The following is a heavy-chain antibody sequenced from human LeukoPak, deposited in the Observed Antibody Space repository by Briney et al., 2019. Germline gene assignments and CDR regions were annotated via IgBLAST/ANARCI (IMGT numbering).Heavy chain of an antibody. D-gene: IGHD6-13*01. CDR1: GGSISSSSYY. Sequence: ASETLSLTCTVSGGSISSSSYYWGWIRQPPGKGLEWIGSIYYSGSTYYNPSLKSRVTISVDTSKNQFSLKLSSVTAADTAVYYCARQSAAGHFDYWGQGTLVTVSS. V-gene: IGHV4-39*01. CDR3: ARQSAAGHFDY. CDR2: IYYSGST. J-gene: IGHJ4*02.